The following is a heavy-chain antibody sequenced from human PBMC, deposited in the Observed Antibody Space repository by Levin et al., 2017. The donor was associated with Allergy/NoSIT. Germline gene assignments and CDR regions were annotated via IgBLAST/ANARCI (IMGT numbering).Heavy chain of an antibody. J-gene: IGHJ2*01. Sequence: ASVKVSCKASGYTFTGYSMHWVRQAPGQGLEWMGRINPNSGDTNYAENFQGRVTISIDTSRNQFSLNLNSLIAADTAVYYCARRPLRAPTEWLLGNWYFDLWGRGTLVTVSS. CDR1: GYTFTGYS. D-gene: IGHD3-3*01. V-gene: IGHV1-2*06. CDR3: ARRPLRAPTEWLLGNWYFDL. CDR2: INPNSGDT.